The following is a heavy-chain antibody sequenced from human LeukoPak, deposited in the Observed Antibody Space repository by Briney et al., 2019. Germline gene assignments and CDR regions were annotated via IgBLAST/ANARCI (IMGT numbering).Heavy chain of an antibody. V-gene: IGHV3-33*01. CDR1: GFTFSSYG. Sequence: GGSLRLSCAASGFTFSSYGMHWVRQAPGKGLEWVAVIWYDGSNKYYADSVKGRFTISRDSSKNTLYLQMNSLRAEDTAVYYCARDPDYDILTGYYNKPHFDYWGQGTLVTVSS. D-gene: IGHD3-9*01. CDR2: IWYDGSNK. J-gene: IGHJ4*02. CDR3: ARDPDYDILTGYYNKPHFDY.